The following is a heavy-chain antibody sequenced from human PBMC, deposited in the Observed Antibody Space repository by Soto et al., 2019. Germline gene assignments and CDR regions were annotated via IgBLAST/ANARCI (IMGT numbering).Heavy chain of an antibody. V-gene: IGHV3-9*01. Sequence: GGSLRLSCTVSGFMFEDFAMHWVRQAPGQGLEWVSGINWNGVNKGYAESVLGRFTISRDNAKKSLYLDMNYLRPEDTALYFCAKDVDRLGELWGYFQSWGQGTMVTVS. J-gene: IGHJ1*01. CDR3: AKDVDRLGELWGYFQS. CDR1: GFMFEDFA. D-gene: IGHD3-16*01. CDR2: INWNGVNK.